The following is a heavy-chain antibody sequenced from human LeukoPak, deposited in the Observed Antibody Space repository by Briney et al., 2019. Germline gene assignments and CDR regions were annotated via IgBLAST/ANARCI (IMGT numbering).Heavy chain of an antibody. CDR2: IYSGGST. Sequence: PGGSLRLSCAASGFTVSSYYMSWVRQAPGKGLEWVSVIYSGGSTYYADSVKGRFTISRDNSKNTLYLQMNSLRAEDTAVYYCARDSAPPTYYFDYWGQGTLVTVSS. CDR3: ARDSAPPTYYFDY. J-gene: IGHJ4*02. CDR1: GFTVSSYY. V-gene: IGHV3-53*01.